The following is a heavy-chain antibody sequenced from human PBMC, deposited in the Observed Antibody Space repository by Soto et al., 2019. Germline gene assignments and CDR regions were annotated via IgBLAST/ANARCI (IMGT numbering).Heavy chain of an antibody. D-gene: IGHD2-2*01. J-gene: IGHJ5*02. CDR2: ISAYNGNT. Sequence: ASVKVSCKASGYTFNSYGISWVRQAPGQGLEWMGWISAYNGNTNYAQKVQGRVTMTTDTSTSTAYMELRSLRSDDTAVYYCARDLEYQPKYPWGQGTLVTVSS. V-gene: IGHV1-18*04. CDR3: ARDLEYQPKYP. CDR1: GYTFNSYG.